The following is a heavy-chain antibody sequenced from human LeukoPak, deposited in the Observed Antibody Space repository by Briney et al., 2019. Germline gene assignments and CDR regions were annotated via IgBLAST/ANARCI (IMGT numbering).Heavy chain of an antibody. J-gene: IGHJ6*03. CDR3: AGKRCPSSAWYCHYFYMDV. CDR2: INSDGSST. Sequence: PGGSLRLSCAASGFTLSSYWMYWVRQAPGKGLVWVSRINSDGSSTSYADSVKGRFTISRDNAKNSLYLQMHSLRAEDAALYYCAGKRCPSSAWYCHYFYMDVWGKGTTVTVSS. V-gene: IGHV3-74*01. CDR1: GFTLSSYW. D-gene: IGHD6-19*01.